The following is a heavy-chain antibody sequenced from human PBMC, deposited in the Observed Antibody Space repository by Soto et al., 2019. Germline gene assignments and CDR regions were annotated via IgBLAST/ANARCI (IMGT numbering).Heavy chain of an antibody. D-gene: IGHD5-12*01. CDR1: GYTFTSFG. V-gene: IGHV1-18*01. Sequence: ASVKVSCKASGYTFTSFGIGWVRQAPGQGLEYMGWITVYNGNTNYAQKFQDRVTMTTDTSTGTAYMELRSLISDDTAVYYCARWLQLRPLDYWGQGTLVTVSS. J-gene: IGHJ4*02. CDR3: ARWLQLRPLDY. CDR2: ITVYNGNT.